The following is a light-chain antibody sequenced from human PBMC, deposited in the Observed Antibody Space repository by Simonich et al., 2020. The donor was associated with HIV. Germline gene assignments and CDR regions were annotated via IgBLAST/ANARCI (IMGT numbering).Light chain of an antibody. V-gene: IGLV2-14*03. Sequence: QSALTPPASVSGSPGQSIHLPCTGTSSDIGGYNYVSWYQKHPGKAPKLMIYDVSKRPSGVFNRFSGSKSGNTASLTISGLQAEDEADYYCSSYTSSSTLVFGGGTKVTVV. CDR3: SSYTSSSTLV. J-gene: IGLJ2*01. CDR2: DVS. CDR1: SSDIGGYNY.